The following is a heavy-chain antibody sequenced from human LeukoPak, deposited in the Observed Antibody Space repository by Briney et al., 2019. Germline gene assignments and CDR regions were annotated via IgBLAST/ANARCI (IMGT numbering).Heavy chain of an antibody. V-gene: IGHV4-61*02. Sequence: SETLSLTCTVSGGSISSGSYYWSWIRQPAGKGLEWIGRIYTSGSTNYNPSLKSRVTISVDTSKNQFSLKLSSVTAADTAVYYCARSVVVVPFDFDYWGQGTLVTVSS. J-gene: IGHJ4*02. CDR1: GGSISSGSYY. CDR3: ARSVVVVPFDFDY. CDR2: IYTSGST. D-gene: IGHD3-22*01.